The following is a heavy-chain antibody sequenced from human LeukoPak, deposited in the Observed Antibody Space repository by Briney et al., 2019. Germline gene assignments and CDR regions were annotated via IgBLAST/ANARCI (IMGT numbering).Heavy chain of an antibody. CDR1: GGSISSGGYS. CDR2: IYYSGST. CDR3: ARATIGTNWRLGCFDY. D-gene: IGHD1-1*01. J-gene: IGHJ4*02. V-gene: IGHV4-31*03. Sequence: MTSETLSLTCTVSGGSISSGGYSWNWFRQHPGKGLEWIGYIYYSGSTLYNPSLRSRVSISVDTSKNQFSLKLTSVTAADTAVYYCARATIGTNWRLGCFDYWGQGTLVTVSS.